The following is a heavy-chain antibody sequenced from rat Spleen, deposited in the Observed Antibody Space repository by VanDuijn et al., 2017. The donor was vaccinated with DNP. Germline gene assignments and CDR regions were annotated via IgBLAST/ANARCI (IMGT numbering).Heavy chain of an antibody. CDR2: INTGSGGT. CDR1: GYTFTSYY. V-gene: IGHV1-43*01. CDR3: ARRDNSGYYYAMDA. Sequence: QVQLQQSGAELAKPGSSVKISCKASGYTFTSYYISWIKQTTGQGLEYIGYINTGSGGTNYNEKFKGKATLTVDKSSSTAFMQLSSLTPDDSAVYYCARRDNSGYYYAMDAWGQGTSVTVSS. D-gene: IGHD4-3*01. J-gene: IGHJ4*01.